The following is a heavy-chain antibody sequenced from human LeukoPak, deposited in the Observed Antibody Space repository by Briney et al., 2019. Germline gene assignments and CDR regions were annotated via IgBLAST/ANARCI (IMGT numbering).Heavy chain of an antibody. V-gene: IGHV3-53*01. CDR2: IYSGGNT. D-gene: IGHD4-17*01. Sequence: PGGSLRLSCAASGFTVSSSYMTWVRQAPRKGLEWVSVIYSGGNTYYADSVKGRFTISRDNSKNTLYLQMNSLRAEDTAVYYCAKSTYYGDYGYHYWGQGTLVTVSS. J-gene: IGHJ4*02. CDR3: AKSTYYGDYGYHY. CDR1: GFTVSSSY.